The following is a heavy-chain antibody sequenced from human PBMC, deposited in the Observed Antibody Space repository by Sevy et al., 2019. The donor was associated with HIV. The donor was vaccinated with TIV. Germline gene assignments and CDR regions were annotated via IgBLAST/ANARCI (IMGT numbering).Heavy chain of an antibody. V-gene: IGHV3-23*01. D-gene: IGHD4-4*01. CDR2: VSPTSLST. CDR3: AKLHSRMFPGNDALDY. CDR1: GFSFSNYV. Sequence: GGSLRLSCTASGFSFSNYVMAWVRQAPGKGLEWVSSVSPTSLSTYYAASLRGRFTISKDNSKNTLYLQMNSLRAEDTSIYYCAKLHSRMFPGNDALDYWGRGTLVTVSS. J-gene: IGHJ4*01.